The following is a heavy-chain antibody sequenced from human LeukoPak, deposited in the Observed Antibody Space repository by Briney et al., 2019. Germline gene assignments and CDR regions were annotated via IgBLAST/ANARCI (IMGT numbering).Heavy chain of an antibody. CDR2: INHSGST. CDR1: GGSISSGGYY. V-gene: IGHV4-31*03. D-gene: IGHD3-22*01. Sequence: PSQTLSLTCTVSGGSISSGGYYWSWIRQHPGKGLEWIGEINHSGSTNYNPSLKSRVTISVDTSKNQFSLKLSSVTAADTAVYYCARGRRYYYDSSGYYRYYYYGMDVWGQGTTVTVSS. CDR3: ARGRRYYYDSSGYYRYYYYGMDV. J-gene: IGHJ6*02.